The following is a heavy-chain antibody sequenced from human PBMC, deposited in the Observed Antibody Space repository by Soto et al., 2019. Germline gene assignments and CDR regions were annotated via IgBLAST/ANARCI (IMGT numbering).Heavy chain of an antibody. V-gene: IGHV1-46*01. J-gene: IGHJ4*02. CDR2: VNPSGLST. CDR3: AKVTPRGPIAVAGPLGS. CDR1: GSITNHH. D-gene: IGHD6-19*01. Sequence: QVHLVQSGAEVKKPGASVNVSCQASGSITNHHMHWVRQAPGQGLEWMGIVNPSGLSTTYAQKFQGRVTITRDTSTSTVYMELSSLTSEDTAVYFCAKVTPRGPIAVAGPLGSWGQRTLGIVSS.